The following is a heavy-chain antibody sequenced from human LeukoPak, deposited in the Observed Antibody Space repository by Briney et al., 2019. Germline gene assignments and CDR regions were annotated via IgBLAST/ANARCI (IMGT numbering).Heavy chain of an antibody. CDR3: ASSSGPYGAFDI. Sequence: GGSLRLSCAASGFTFSSYGMHWVRQAPGKGLEWVAFIRYDGSNKYYADSVKGRFTISRDNAKNSLYLQMNSLRAEDTAVYYCASSSGPYGAFDIWGQGTMVTVSS. V-gene: IGHV3-30*02. CDR1: GFTFSSYG. CDR2: IRYDGSNK. D-gene: IGHD3-22*01. J-gene: IGHJ3*02.